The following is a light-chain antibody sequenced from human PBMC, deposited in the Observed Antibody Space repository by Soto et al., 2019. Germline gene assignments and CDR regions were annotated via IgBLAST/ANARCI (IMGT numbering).Light chain of an antibody. CDR1: QDINNF. Sequence: DIQMTQSPSSLSASVGDSVTITCQASQDINNFLSWYQQKPGNAPKLLIYAESDLQTGVPSRFSGSGSGPEFRFTISSLYPEDIATDFCQQYHDLPLTVGGGIKVE. CDR3: QQYHDLPLT. CDR2: AES. V-gene: IGKV1-33*01. J-gene: IGKJ4*01.